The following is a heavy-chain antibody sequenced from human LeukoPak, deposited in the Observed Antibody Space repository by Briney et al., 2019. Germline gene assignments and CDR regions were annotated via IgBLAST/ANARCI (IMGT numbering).Heavy chain of an antibody. J-gene: IGHJ5*02. CDR3: ARGRVVPAATTMNWFDP. CDR1: GGSFSGYY. D-gene: IGHD2-2*01. V-gene: IGHV4-34*01. CDR2: INHSGGT. Sequence: PSETLSLTCAVYGGSFSGYYWSWIRQPPGKGLEWIGEINHSGGTNYNPSLKSRVTISVDTSKNQFSLKLSSVTAADTAVYYCARGRVVPAATTMNWFDPWGQGTLVTVSS.